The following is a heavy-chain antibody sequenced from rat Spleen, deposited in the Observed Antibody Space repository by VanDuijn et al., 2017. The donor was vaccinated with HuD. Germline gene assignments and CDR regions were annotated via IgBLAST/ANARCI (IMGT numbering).Heavy chain of an antibody. CDR1: GFTFNNYG. V-gene: IGHV5S13*01. CDR2: ISKRGGAP. J-gene: IGHJ3*01. Sequence: EVQLVESGGGLVQPGRSLKLSCAASGFTFNNYGLAWVRQTPTKGLEWVASISKRGGAPYDRDAGKGRFTISRDNAKGTLYLQMDSLRSEDTATYYCTTYYYDGTYYLHWFAYWGQGTLVTVTS. D-gene: IGHD1-12*02. CDR3: TTYYYDGTYYLHWFAY.